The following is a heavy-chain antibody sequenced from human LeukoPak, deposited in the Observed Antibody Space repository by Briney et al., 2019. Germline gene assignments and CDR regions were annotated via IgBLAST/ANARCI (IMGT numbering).Heavy chain of an antibody. V-gene: IGHV4-4*07. Sequence: SETLSLTCTVSGGSINNYYWSWIRQPAGKGLEWIGRNYTRGSTNYNPSLKSRVTMSVDTSKNQFSLKLSSVTAADTAVYFCVRTRLSDHIVPAAERADDACDMWGQGTMVTVSS. CDR1: GGSINNYY. CDR2: NYTRGST. D-gene: IGHD2-2*01. J-gene: IGHJ3*02. CDR3: VRTRLSDHIVPAAERADDACDM.